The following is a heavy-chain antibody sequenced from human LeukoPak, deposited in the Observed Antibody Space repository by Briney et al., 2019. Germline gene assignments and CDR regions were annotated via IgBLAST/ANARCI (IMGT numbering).Heavy chain of an antibody. D-gene: IGHD2-15*01. CDR1: GFTFSSFW. Sequence: SGGSLRLSCAASGFTFSSFWMSWVRQASGKGLEWVANIKEDGSEKYYVDSVKGRFTISRDNAENSLYLQMNSLRAEDTAVYYCARTSVGYCSFDWGQGTLVTVSS. J-gene: IGHJ4*02. V-gene: IGHV3-7*01. CDR2: IKEDGSEK. CDR3: ARTSVGYCSFD.